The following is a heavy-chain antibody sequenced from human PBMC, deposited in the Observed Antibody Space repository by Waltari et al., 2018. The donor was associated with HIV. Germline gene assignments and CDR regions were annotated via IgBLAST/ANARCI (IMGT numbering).Heavy chain of an antibody. V-gene: IGHV2-5*02. J-gene: IGHJ6*02. D-gene: IGHD2-8*01. CDR3: VHTTGLYCTTTYCRTFYSGKDV. CDR1: GFPLSTSGVG. CDR2: IYWDDDN. Sequence: QITLKESGPTLVKPTQTLTLPCTFSGFPLSTSGVGVGWIRQPPGKAPEWLALIYWDDDNRYSPSLKSRLTITKDTSKNQVVLTMTNMDPVDTATYYCVHTTGLYCTTTYCRTFYSGKDVWGQGTTVTVSS.